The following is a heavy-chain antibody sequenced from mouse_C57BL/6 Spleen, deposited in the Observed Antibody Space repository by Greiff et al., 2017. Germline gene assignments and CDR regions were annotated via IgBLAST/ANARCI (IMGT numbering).Heavy chain of an antibody. CDR2: ISYDGSN. D-gene: IGHD3-1*01. V-gene: IGHV3-6*01. Sequence: EVQLQQSGPGLVKPSQSLSLTCSVTGYSITSGYYWNWIRQFPGNKLEWMGYISYDGSNNYNPSLKNRISITRDTSKNQFFLKLNSVTTEDTATYYCARDYRVPYAMDYWGQGTSVTVSS. CDR1: GYSITSGYY. J-gene: IGHJ4*01. CDR3: ARDYRVPYAMDY.